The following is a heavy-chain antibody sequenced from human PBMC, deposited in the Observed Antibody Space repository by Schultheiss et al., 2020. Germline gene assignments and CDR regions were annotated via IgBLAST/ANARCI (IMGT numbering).Heavy chain of an antibody. CDR3: ARGEMATVFDY. J-gene: IGHJ4*02. Sequence: TLSPTCTVSGGSISSYYWSWIRQPAGKGLEWIGRIYSNESTKYNPSLKSRVTMSVDTSKNQISLKVTSVTAADTAVYYCARGEMATVFDYWGQGTLVTVSS. V-gene: IGHV4-4*07. D-gene: IGHD5-24*01. CDR1: GGSISSYY. CDR2: IYSNEST.